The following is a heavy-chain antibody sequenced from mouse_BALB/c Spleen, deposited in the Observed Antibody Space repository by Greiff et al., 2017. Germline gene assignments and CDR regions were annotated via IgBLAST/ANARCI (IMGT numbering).Heavy chain of an antibody. CDR3: ARQLGLPPWFAY. Sequence: VQLQQSGPELMKPGASVKISCKASGHSFTSYYMHWVKQSHGKSLEWIGYIDPFNGGTSYNQKFKGKATLTVDKSSSTAYMHLSSLTSEDSAVYYCARQLGLPPWFAYWGQGTLVTVSA. D-gene: IGHD3-1*01. J-gene: IGHJ3*01. CDR2: IDPFNGGT. V-gene: IGHV1S135*01. CDR1: GHSFTSYY.